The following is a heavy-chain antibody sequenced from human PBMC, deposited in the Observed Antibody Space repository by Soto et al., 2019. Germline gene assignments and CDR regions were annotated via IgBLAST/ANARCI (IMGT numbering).Heavy chain of an antibody. CDR3: ARVPSQGQWLVRVDWSDP. J-gene: IGHJ5*02. CDR1: GYTVTGYY. V-gene: IGHV1-2*02. D-gene: IGHD6-19*01. CDR2: INPNSGGT. Sequence: ASGTVACKASGYTVTGYYMHWVREAPGQGRECMGWINPNSGGTNYAQKFQGRVTMTRDTSISTAYMELSRLRSDDTAVYYCARVPSQGQWLVRVDWSDPWGPGPLVSV.